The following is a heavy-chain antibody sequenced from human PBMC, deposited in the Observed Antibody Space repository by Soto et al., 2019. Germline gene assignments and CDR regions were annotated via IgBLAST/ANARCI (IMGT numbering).Heavy chain of an antibody. CDR2: IIPIFGTA. CDR3: ARGRDWGAFDN. Sequence: QVQLVQSGAEVKKPGSSVKVSCKASGGTXSXYAISWVXXXXXXXXXWMGGIIPIFGTANYAQKFQGRVTITADKSTSTAYMELSSLRSEDTAVYYCARGRDWGAFDNWGQETMVTVSS. J-gene: IGHJ3*02. D-gene: IGHD3-16*01. V-gene: IGHV1-69*06. CDR1: GGTXSXYA.